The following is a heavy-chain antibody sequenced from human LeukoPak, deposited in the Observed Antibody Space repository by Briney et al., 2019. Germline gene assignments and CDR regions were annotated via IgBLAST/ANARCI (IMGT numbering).Heavy chain of an antibody. D-gene: IGHD3-9*01. V-gene: IGHV3-33*01. CDR3: ARKEGAYDILSEYYYYGMDV. CDR2: IWYDGSNK. CDR1: GFTFSSYG. Sequence: GGSLRLSCAASGFTFSSYGMRWVRQAPGKGLEWVAVIWYDGSNKYYADSVKGRFTISRDNSQNTLYLQMNSLRAEDTAVYYCARKEGAYDILSEYYYYGMDVWGQGTTVTVSS. J-gene: IGHJ6*02.